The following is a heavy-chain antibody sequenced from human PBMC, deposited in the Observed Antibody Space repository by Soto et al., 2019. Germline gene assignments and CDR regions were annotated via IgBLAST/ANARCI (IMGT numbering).Heavy chain of an antibody. J-gene: IGHJ5*02. D-gene: IGHD3-3*01. Sequence: ASVKVSCKASGYTFTSYYMHWVRQAPGQGLEWMGIINPSSGSTSYAQKFQGRVTMTRATSTSTAYMELSSLRSEDTAVYYCARVRLERFLEYSVLNWFDRRGQGALGTGPS. V-gene: IGHV1-46*01. CDR1: GYTFTSYY. CDR2: INPSSGST. CDR3: ARVRLERFLEYSVLNWFDR.